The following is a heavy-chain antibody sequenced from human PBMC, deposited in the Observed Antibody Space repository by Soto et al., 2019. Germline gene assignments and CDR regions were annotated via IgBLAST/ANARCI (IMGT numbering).Heavy chain of an antibody. CDR3: ASLFSNSSSGYYYYYMDV. CDR1: GGTFSSYS. CDR2: IIPILGIA. D-gene: IGHD6-6*01. Sequence: QVQLVQSGAEVKKPGSSVKVSCKASGGTFSSYSISWVRQAPGQGLEWMGRIIPILGIANYAQKFQGRVTITADKSTSTAYMELSSLRSEDTAVYYCASLFSNSSSGYYYYYMDVWGKGTTVTVSS. J-gene: IGHJ6*03. V-gene: IGHV1-69*02.